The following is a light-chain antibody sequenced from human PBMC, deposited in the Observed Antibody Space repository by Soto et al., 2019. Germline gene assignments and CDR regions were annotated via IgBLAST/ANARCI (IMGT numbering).Light chain of an antibody. Sequence: EIVLTQSPGTLSLSPGERATLSCRASQSVDSNYLAWYQQKPGQAPRLLIYGASSRATGIPDRFSGGGSGTDFTLTISRREPEDFAVYYCQLYYSGMFGQGTKVEIK. CDR1: QSVDSNY. V-gene: IGKV3-20*01. CDR2: GAS. J-gene: IGKJ1*01. CDR3: QLYYSGM.